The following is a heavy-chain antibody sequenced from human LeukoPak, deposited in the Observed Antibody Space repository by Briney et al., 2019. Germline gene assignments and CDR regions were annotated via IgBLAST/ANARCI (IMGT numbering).Heavy chain of an antibody. J-gene: IGHJ6*03. CDR2: IIPIFGTA. D-gene: IGHD5-18*01. V-gene: IGHV1-69*15. Sequence: SVKVSYKASRGTFSSYAISWVRQAPGQGLEWMGRIIPIFGTANYAQKFQGRVTITADESTSTAYMELSSLRSEDTAVYYCARDRGYSYAKKSSEYYYMDVWGKGTTVTISS. CDR3: ARDRGYSYAKKSSEYYYMDV. CDR1: RGTFSSYA.